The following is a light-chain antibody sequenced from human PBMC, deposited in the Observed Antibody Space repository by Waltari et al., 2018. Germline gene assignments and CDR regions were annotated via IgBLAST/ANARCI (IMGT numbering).Light chain of an antibody. V-gene: IGKV3-11*01. J-gene: IGKJ5*01. Sequence: EIVLTHSPATLSLSPGQIATLSCRASQSVGGNLAWYQQKHGQAPRLLIYDASNRATGIPARFSGSGSGTDFTLTISSLEPEDFAVYYCQQRRTWPSITFGQGTRLDI. CDR2: DAS. CDR1: QSVGGN. CDR3: QQRRTWPSIT.